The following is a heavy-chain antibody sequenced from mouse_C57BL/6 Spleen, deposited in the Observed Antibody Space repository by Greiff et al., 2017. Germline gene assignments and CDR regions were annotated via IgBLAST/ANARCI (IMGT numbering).Heavy chain of an antibody. V-gene: IGHV1-42*01. CDR1: GYSFTGYY. Sequence: EVKLMESGPELVKPGASVKISCKASGYSFTGYYMNWVKQSPEKSLEWIGEINPSTGGTTYNQKFKAKATLTVDKSSSTASMQLKSLTTEDSAVYYCARYGYSEAMDYWGQGTSVTVSS. CDR3: ARYGYSEAMDY. CDR2: INPSTGGT. D-gene: IGHD1-1*02. J-gene: IGHJ4*01.